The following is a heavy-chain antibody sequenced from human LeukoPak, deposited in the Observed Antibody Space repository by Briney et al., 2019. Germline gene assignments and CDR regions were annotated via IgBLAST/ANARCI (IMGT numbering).Heavy chain of an antibody. CDR2: ISGSGGST. D-gene: IGHD3-10*01. V-gene: IGHV3-23*01. J-gene: IGHJ4*02. CDR3: AKDRWYYGSGSYYYYFDY. Sequence: GGSLRLSCAASGFTFSSYAMSWVRQAPGKGLEWVSGISGSGGSTYYADSVKGRFTISRDNSKNTLHLQMNSLRAEDTAVYYCAKDRWYYGSGSYYYYFDYWGQGTLVTVSS. CDR1: GFTFSSYA.